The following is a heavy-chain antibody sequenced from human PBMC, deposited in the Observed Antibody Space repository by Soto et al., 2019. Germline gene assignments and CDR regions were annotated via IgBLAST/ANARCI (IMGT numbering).Heavy chain of an antibody. CDR3: ARDYVLSRVAATKSYYMDV. V-gene: IGHV3-48*01. D-gene: IGHD2-15*01. CDR2: ISSSSSTI. Sequence: GGSLRLSCAASGFTFSSYSMNWVRQAPGKGLEWVSYISSSSSTIYYADAVKGRFTISRDNAKNSLYLQMNSLRAEDTAVYYCARDYVLSRVAATKSYYMDVWGKGTTVTVSS. CDR1: GFTFSSYS. J-gene: IGHJ6*03.